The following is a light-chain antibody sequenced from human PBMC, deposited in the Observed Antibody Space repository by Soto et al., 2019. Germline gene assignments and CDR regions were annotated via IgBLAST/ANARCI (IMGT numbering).Light chain of an antibody. V-gene: IGKV3-20*01. J-gene: IGKJ4*01. Sequence: EIVLTQSPGTLSLSPGEGATLSCRASQTISRSLLAWYQQKPGQAPRLLISGASSSATGIPDRFSGSGSGTDFTLTISRLEPEDFAVYYCRQYSDAPLTFGGGTKVEIK. CDR2: GAS. CDR1: QTISRSL. CDR3: RQYSDAPLT.